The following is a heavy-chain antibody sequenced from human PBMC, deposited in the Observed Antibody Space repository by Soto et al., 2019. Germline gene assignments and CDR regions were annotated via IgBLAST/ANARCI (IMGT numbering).Heavy chain of an antibody. J-gene: IGHJ1*01. CDR2: INWNSGSI. CDR3: VKDESINWYSGHFRH. V-gene: IGHV3-9*01. D-gene: IGHD6-13*01. CDR1: GFTFDDYA. Sequence: GGSLRLSCAASGFTFDDYAMHWVRQVPGKGLEWVSGINWNSGSIGYGDSVKGRFAISRDNAKNSLHLQMNSLSAEDTAFYYCVKDESINWYSGHFRHWGQGSLVTVSS.